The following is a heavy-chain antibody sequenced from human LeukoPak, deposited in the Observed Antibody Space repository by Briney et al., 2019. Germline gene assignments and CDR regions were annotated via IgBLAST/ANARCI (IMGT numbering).Heavy chain of an antibody. Sequence: PGGSLRLSCAASGFTFSSYEMNWVRQAPGKGLEWVSSISTTGTYIYYADSVRGRFTISRDNAKNSLYLQMNSLRAEDTAVYYCAAGSTTCNSCGWFDPWGQGTLVTVSS. CDR3: AAGSTTCNSCGWFDP. V-gene: IGHV3-21*01. CDR2: ISTTGTYI. J-gene: IGHJ5*02. D-gene: IGHD2-2*01. CDR1: GFTFSSYE.